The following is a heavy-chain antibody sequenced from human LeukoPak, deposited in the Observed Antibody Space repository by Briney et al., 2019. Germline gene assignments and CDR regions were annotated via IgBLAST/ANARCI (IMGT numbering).Heavy chain of an antibody. D-gene: IGHD4-23*01. CDR2: ISGSSSDI. CDR3: ARDYGGSSPFDY. J-gene: IGHJ4*02. V-gene: IGHV3-21*01. Sequence: GGSLRLSCAGSEFTFSSYSMNWVRQAPGKGLEWVSSISGSSSDIYCADSVKGRFTISRDNAKNSLYLHMNSLRAEDTAVYYCARDYGGSSPFDYWGQGTLVTVSS. CDR1: EFTFSSYS.